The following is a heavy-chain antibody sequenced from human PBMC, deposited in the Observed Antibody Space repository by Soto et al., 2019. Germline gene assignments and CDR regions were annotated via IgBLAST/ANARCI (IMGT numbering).Heavy chain of an antibody. CDR1: GGTFSSFV. CDR2: IIPSIGII. J-gene: IGHJ4*02. CDR3: AREGDMKFHSDSSDEPGY. D-gene: IGHD3-22*01. V-gene: IGHV1-69*04. Sequence: ASVKVSCKASGGTFSSFVISWVRQTPGQGLEWMGRIIPSIGIINYAQKFQGRVTITADTSTSTAYMELSSLRSDDTAVYYCAREGDMKFHSDSSDEPGYWGQGTLVTVSS.